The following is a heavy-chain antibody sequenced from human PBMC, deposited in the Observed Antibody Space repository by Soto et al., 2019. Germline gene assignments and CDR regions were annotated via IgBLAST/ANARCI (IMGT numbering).Heavy chain of an antibody. Sequence: EVQLVESGGGLVKPGGSLRLSCAASGFTFSSYSMNWVRQAPGKGLEWVSSISSSSSYIYYANSVNGRSTISIDNAKNSMYLQMNSLRAEDTVVYYCAGVEGRGRPYNLAVWGKGATVTV. CDR1: GFTFSSYS. V-gene: IGHV3-21*01. CDR3: AGVEGRGRPYNLAV. CDR2: ISSSSSYI. J-gene: IGHJ6*03. D-gene: IGHD2-15*01.